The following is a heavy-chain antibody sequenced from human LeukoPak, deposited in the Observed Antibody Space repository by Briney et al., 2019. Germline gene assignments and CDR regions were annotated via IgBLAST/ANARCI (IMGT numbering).Heavy chain of an antibody. Sequence: GGSLRLSCAASGFTFSSYWMSWVRQAPGKGLEWVANIKQDGSEKYYVDSVKGRFTISRDNAKNSLYLQMNSLRAEDTAVYYRARDWGTYYYDSSGHSDWGQGTLVTVSS. V-gene: IGHV3-7*03. D-gene: IGHD3-22*01. CDR3: ARDWGTYYYDSSGHSD. J-gene: IGHJ1*01. CDR2: IKQDGSEK. CDR1: GFTFSSYW.